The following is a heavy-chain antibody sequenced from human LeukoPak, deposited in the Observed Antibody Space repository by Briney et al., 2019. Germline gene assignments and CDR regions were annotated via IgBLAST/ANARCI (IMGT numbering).Heavy chain of an antibody. Sequence: ASVTVSRKASGYTFTGYYMHWVRQAPGQGLEWMGWINPNSGGTNYAQKFQGRVTMTRDTSISTAYMELSRLRSDDTAVYYCARGRWRDGYRIDPWGQGTLVTVSS. CDR2: INPNSGGT. CDR1: GYTFTGYY. D-gene: IGHD5-24*01. CDR3: ARGRWRDGYRIDP. J-gene: IGHJ5*02. V-gene: IGHV1-2*02.